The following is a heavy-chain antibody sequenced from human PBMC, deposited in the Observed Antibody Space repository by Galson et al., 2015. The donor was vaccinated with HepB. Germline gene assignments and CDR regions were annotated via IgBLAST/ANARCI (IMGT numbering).Heavy chain of an antibody. Sequence: SLRLSCAASGFTFSSYAMHWVRQAPGKGLEWVAVISYDGSNKYYADSVKGRFTISRDNSKNTVYLQMNSLRAEDTAVYYCAEVHCGRTSCSRIDYWGQGTLVIVSS. V-gene: IGHV3-30-3*01. CDR1: GFTFSSYA. J-gene: IGHJ4*02. CDR3: AEVHCGRTSCSRIDY. CDR2: ISYDGSNK. D-gene: IGHD2-2*01.